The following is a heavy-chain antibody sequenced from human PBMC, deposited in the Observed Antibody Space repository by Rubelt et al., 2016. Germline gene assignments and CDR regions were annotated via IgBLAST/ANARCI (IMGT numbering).Heavy chain of an antibody. Sequence: QVQLQQWGAGLLKPSETLSLTCAVYGGSFSGYYWRWSRQPLGKGLDWIGEINHLGSTNDNPSLKIRVTISVDTSKNQFSRKLSSVTAADTAVYYCARGRGRGIAAAGTGNYFDYWGQGTLVTVSS. V-gene: IGHV4-34*01. D-gene: IGHD6-13*01. CDR1: GGSFSGYY. CDR3: ARGRGRGIAAAGTGNYFDY. J-gene: IGHJ4*02. CDR2: INHLGST.